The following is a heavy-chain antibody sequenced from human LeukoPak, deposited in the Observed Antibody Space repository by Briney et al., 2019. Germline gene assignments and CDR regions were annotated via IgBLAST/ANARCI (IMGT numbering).Heavy chain of an antibody. Sequence: SQALSLTCAISGDSVSNYTTAWNWIRQSPSRGLEWLGRTYYRSKWYNEYAVSVKSRITIDPDTSKNQFSLQLNSVTPEDTAVYYCARDREVYYFYYYMDVWGKGTTVTVSS. CDR3: ARDREVYYFYYYMDV. CDR2: TYYRSKWYN. V-gene: IGHV6-1*01. CDR1: GDSVSNYTTA. J-gene: IGHJ6*03.